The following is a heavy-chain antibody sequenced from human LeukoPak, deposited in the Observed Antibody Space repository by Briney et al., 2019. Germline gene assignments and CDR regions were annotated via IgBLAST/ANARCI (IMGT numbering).Heavy chain of an antibody. CDR3: AREEETNAFDI. J-gene: IGHJ3*02. CDR2: ISYDGSNK. CDR1: GFTFSSYA. Sequence: GGSLRLSCAASGFTFSSYAMHWVRQAPGKGLEWVAVISYDGSNKYYADSVKGRFTISRDNSKNTLYLQMNSLRAEDTAVYYCAREEETNAFDIWGQGTMVTVSS. V-gene: IGHV3-30*04. D-gene: IGHD1-1*01.